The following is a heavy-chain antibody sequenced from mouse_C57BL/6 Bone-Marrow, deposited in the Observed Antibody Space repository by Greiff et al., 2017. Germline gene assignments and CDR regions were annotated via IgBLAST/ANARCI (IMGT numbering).Heavy chain of an antibody. CDR1: GYAFTNYL. V-gene: IGHV1-54*01. CDR2: INPGSGGT. Sequence: VQLQQSGAELVRPGTSVKVSCKASGYAFTNYLIEWVKQRPGQGLEWIGVINPGSGGTNYNEKFKVKATLTADKSSSTAYMQLSSLTSEDSAVYFCARLPWFAYWGQGTLVTVSA. J-gene: IGHJ3*01. CDR3: ARLPWFAY.